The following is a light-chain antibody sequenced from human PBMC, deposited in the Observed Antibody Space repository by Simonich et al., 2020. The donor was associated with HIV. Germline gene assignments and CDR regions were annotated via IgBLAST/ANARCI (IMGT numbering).Light chain of an antibody. V-gene: IGKV4-1*01. CDR1: RNILYNSNNTNY. Sequence: DIVMTQSPDSLAVSLGERATINCKSSRNILYNSNNTNYLAWYQQKPGQPPNLHNYWASTRESGVPDRFSASGSGTDFTLTISSLQAEDVAVYYCQQYYTTPPTFGQGTKVEIK. J-gene: IGKJ1*01. CDR2: WAS. CDR3: QQYYTTPPT.